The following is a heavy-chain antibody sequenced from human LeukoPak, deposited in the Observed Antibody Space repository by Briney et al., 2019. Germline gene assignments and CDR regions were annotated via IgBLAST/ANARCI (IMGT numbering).Heavy chain of an antibody. CDR3: ARGHQRYSCGYGDLDY. J-gene: IGHJ4*02. CDR1: GYSFTSYW. V-gene: IGHV5-51*01. Sequence: GESLKISCKGSGYSFTSYWIGWVRQMPGKGLEWMGIIYPGDSDTRSSPSFQGQVTISADKSISTAYLQWSSPKASDTAMYYCARGHQRYSCGYGDLDYWGQGTLVTVSS. CDR2: IYPGDSDT. D-gene: IGHD5-18*01.